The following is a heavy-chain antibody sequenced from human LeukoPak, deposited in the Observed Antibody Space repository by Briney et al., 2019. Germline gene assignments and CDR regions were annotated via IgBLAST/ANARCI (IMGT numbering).Heavy chain of an antibody. V-gene: IGHV3-48*04. Sequence: PGGSLRLSCAASGFTFSSYSMNWVRQAPGKGLEWVSYISSSSSTIYYADSVKGRFTISRDNAKNSLYLQMNSLRAEDTALYYCAKSTEQLVDAFDIWGQGTMVTVSS. CDR1: GFTFSSYS. J-gene: IGHJ3*02. D-gene: IGHD6-13*01. CDR3: AKSTEQLVDAFDI. CDR2: ISSSSSTI.